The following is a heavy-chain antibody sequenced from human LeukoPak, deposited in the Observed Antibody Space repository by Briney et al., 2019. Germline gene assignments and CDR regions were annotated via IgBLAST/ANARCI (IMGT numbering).Heavy chain of an antibody. CDR3: ARWGPEASFDY. V-gene: IGHV3-48*01. Sequence: GGSLRLSCAASGFTFSSYSMNWVRQAPGKGLEWVSYISSSSSTIYYADSVKGRFTISRDNAKNSLYLQMNSLRAEDTAVYYCARWGPEASFDYWGQGTLVTVSS. CDR2: ISSSSSTI. D-gene: IGHD1-14*01. J-gene: IGHJ4*02. CDR1: GFTFSSYS.